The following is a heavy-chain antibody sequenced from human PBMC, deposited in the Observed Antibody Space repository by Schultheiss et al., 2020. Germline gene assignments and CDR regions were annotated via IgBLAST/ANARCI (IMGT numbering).Heavy chain of an antibody. Sequence: ETLSLTCTVSGGSVSSGSYYWSWIRQPPGKGLEWVSGISWNSGSIGYADSVKGRFTISRDNSKNTLYLQMNSLRAEDTAVYYCARAPRVYSSGWYYYYYYMDVWGKGTTVTVSS. V-gene: IGHV3-23*01. CDR3: ARAPRVYSSGWYYYYYYMDV. J-gene: IGHJ6*03. D-gene: IGHD6-19*01. CDR1: GGSVSSGSYY. CDR2: ISWNSGSI.